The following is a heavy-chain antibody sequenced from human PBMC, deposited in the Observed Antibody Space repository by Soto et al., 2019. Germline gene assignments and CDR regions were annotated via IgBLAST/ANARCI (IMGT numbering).Heavy chain of an antibody. CDR3: VGGQYYFDY. Sequence: QVQLVESGGGVVQPGRSLRLSCAASGFPFTTYGMHWVREGPGKGLEWVAVISYDGSNKYYADSVKGRFTISRDNSKNTVYLQMNSLGPEDAALYYCVGGQYYFDYRGQGTLVTVSS. D-gene: IGHD3-10*01. V-gene: IGHV3-30*03. CDR1: GFPFTTYG. CDR2: ISYDGSNK. J-gene: IGHJ4*02.